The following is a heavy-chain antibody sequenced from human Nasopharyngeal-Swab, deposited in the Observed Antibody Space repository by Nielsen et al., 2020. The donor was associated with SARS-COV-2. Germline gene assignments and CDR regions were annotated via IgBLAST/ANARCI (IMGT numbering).Heavy chain of an antibody. Sequence: AGSLTLSCAASGFTFSNYWMHWVRQAPGKGLEWVERVNSDGSRPSYADSVKGQVTLSRDNAKNTLFLQMHSLRAEDTAMYYCARASIAAAGTQDYWGQGTLVIVSS. CDR1: GFTFSNYW. D-gene: IGHD6-13*01. CDR3: ARASIAAAGTQDY. J-gene: IGHJ4*02. V-gene: IGHV3-74*01. CDR2: VNSDGSRP.